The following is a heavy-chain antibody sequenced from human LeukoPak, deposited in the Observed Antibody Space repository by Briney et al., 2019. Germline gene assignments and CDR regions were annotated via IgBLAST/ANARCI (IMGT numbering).Heavy chain of an antibody. D-gene: IGHD5-24*01. Sequence: GGSLRLSCAASGFTVSSNYMSWVRQAPGKGLEWGSSFYRGGTIYYADSVKGRFTISRDNSKNTLYLQMNSLRAGHTAVYYCTRGDGYTYYFEDWGQGTLVTVSS. J-gene: IGHJ4*02. CDR2: FYRGGTI. CDR3: TRGDGYTYYFED. V-gene: IGHV3-53*01. CDR1: GFTVSSNY.